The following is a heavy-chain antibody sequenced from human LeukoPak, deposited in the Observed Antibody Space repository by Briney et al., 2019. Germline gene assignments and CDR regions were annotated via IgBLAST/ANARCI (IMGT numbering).Heavy chain of an antibody. Sequence: SETLSLTCTVSGDSISSYYWSWIRQPPGKGLEWIGYIYYSWSTNYNPSLKSRVTISVDTSKNQFSLNLSSVTAADTAVYYCARGSLRFGYFQHWGQGTLVTVSS. V-gene: IGHV4-59*08. CDR2: IYYSWST. D-gene: IGHD3-3*01. CDR1: GDSISSYY. J-gene: IGHJ1*01. CDR3: ARGSLRFGYFQH.